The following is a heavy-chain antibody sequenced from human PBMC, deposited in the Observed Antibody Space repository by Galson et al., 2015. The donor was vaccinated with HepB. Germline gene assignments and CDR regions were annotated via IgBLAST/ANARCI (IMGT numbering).Heavy chain of an antibody. D-gene: IGHD2-2*01. CDR2: ISWDGGST. V-gene: IGHV3-43*01. Sequence: SLRLSCAASGFTFDDYTMHWVRQAPGKGLEWVSLISWDGGSTYYADSVKGRFTISRDNSKNSLYLQMNSLRTEDTALYYCAKDGPDCSSTSCYARDWGQGTLVTVSS. CDR3: AKDGPDCSSTSCYARD. J-gene: IGHJ4*02. CDR1: GFTFDDYT.